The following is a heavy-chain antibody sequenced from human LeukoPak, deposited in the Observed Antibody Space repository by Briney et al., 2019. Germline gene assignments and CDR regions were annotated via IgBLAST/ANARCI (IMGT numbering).Heavy chain of an antibody. CDR2: IYYSGST. Sequence: SETLSLTCTVSGGSISSGGYYWSWIRQPPGKGLEWIGYIYYSGSTNYNPSLKSRVTISVDTSKNQFSLKLSSVTAADTAVYYCAREHSSGQIDYWGQGTLVTVSS. CDR3: AREHSSGQIDY. D-gene: IGHD6-19*01. CDR1: GGSISSGGYY. J-gene: IGHJ4*02. V-gene: IGHV4-61*08.